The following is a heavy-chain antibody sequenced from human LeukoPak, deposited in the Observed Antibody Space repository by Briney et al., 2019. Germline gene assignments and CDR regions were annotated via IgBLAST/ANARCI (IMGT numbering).Heavy chain of an antibody. D-gene: IGHD3-10*01. CDR1: GFTFSSYA. V-gene: IGHV3-23*01. CDR3: ATGEDYQYYFDY. Sequence: PGGSLRLSCGASGFTFSSYAMSWVRQAPGKGLEWVSAISGSGGSTYYADSVKGRFTISRDNSKSTLYLQMNSLRAEDTAVYYCATGEDYQYYFDYWGQGTLVTVSS. CDR2: ISGSGGST. J-gene: IGHJ4*02.